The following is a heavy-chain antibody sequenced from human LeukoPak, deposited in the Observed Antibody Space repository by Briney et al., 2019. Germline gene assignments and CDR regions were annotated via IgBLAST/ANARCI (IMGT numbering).Heavy chain of an antibody. D-gene: IGHD5-18*01. V-gene: IGHV4-61*02. CDR3: ARGGYSYGHGYYYYYMDV. CDR1: GDSISSGDYY. Sequence: SETLSLTCTVSGDSISSGDYYWSWIRQPAGKGLEWIGRISSSGSTNYNPSLKSRVTISVDTSKNQFSLKLSSVTAADTAVYYCARGGYSYGHGYYYYYMDVWGKGTTVTISS. J-gene: IGHJ6*03. CDR2: ISSSGST.